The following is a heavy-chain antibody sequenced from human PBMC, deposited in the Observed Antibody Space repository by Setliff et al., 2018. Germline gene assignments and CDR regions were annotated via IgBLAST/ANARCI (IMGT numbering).Heavy chain of an antibody. Sequence: NPSETLSLTCNVSGVSISSYYWSLIRQPPGKGLESIGYIQKSGSTNYNPSLMSRVSISVDTSKNQFSLKLRSVTAADTAVYYCARLSWNGLRYYGLDVWGQGTTVTVSS. CDR1: GVSISSYY. J-gene: IGHJ6*02. V-gene: IGHV4-59*01. CDR3: ARLSWNGLRYYGLDV. D-gene: IGHD3-3*01. CDR2: IQKSGST.